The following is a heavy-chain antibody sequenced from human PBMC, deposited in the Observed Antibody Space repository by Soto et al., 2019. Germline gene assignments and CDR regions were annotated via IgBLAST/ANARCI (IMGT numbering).Heavy chain of an antibody. CDR1: GDSITNSY. J-gene: IGHJ4*02. CDR3: ARENVLFGYDS. CDR2: IYYTGST. D-gene: IGHD3-9*01. V-gene: IGHV4-59*01. Sequence: SETLPLTCTVSGDSITNSYWSWNRQPPGKGLEWIGFIYYTGSTSYNPSLKSRATISVDTSKNQFSLRLSSVTAADTAVYYCARENVLFGYDSWGQGTLVTVSS.